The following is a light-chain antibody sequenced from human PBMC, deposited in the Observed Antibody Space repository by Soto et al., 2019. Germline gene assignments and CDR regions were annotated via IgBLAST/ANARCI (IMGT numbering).Light chain of an antibody. J-gene: IGKJ1*01. V-gene: IGKV3-15*01. CDR3: QQYNNWPPPWT. Sequence: EIVMTQSPATLSVSPGERATLSCRASHSVSSNLAWYQQKPGQAPRLLIYRASTRATGIPARFSGSGSGTEFTLTISSLQSEDFAVYYCQQYNNWPPPWTFGLGTKV. CDR1: HSVSSN. CDR2: RAS.